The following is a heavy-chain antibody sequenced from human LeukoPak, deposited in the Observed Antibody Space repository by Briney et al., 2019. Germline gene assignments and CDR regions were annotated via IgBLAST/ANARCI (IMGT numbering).Heavy chain of an antibody. CDR3: VRVLAGGFDP. D-gene: IGHD2-8*02. V-gene: IGHV4-4*02. J-gene: IGHJ5*02. CDR2: IYHSGSF. Sequence: SETLSLTCAVSGGSISSSNWWSWVRPPPGKGLEWIGEIYHSGSFNYNPSLQSRVTISLDKSQNQFSLRLTSVTAADTAVYYCVRVLAGGFDPWGQGTLVTVSS. CDR1: GGSISSSNW.